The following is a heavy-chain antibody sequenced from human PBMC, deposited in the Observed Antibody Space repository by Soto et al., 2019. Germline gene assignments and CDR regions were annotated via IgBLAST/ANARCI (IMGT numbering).Heavy chain of an antibody. CDR2: IIPIFGTT. CDR1: GGTFSSYA. V-gene: IGHV1-69*13. J-gene: IGHJ6*04. CDR3: ARLGPTMVRGVILPYYYGMDV. Sequence: SVKVSCKASGGTFSSYAISWVRQAPGQGLEWMGGIIPIFGTTNYAQKFQGRVTITADESTSTAYMELSSLRSEDTAVYYCARLGPTMVRGVILPYYYGMDVWGKGTTVPVSS. D-gene: IGHD3-10*01.